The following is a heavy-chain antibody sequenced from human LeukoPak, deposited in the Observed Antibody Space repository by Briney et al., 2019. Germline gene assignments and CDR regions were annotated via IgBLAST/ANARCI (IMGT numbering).Heavy chain of an antibody. V-gene: IGHV3-53*01. Sequence: GGSLRLSCAASGFTVSSNYMSWVRQAPEKGLEWVSVIYSGGSTYYADSVKGRFTISRDNSKNTLYLQMNSLRAEDTAVYYCAKGSGWYPQTAFDIWGQGTMVAVSS. CDR1: GFTVSSNY. CDR3: AKGSGWYPQTAFDI. CDR2: IYSGGST. J-gene: IGHJ3*02. D-gene: IGHD6-19*01.